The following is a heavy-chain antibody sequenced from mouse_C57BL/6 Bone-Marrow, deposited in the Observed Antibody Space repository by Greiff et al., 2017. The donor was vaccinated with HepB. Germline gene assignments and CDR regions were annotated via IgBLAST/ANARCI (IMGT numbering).Heavy chain of an antibody. J-gene: IGHJ4*01. CDR1: GYTFTSYW. CDR3: ARWWYPIFPMDY. V-gene: IGHV1-55*01. CDR2: IYPGSGST. D-gene: IGHD1-1*02. Sequence: QVQLQQPGAELVKPGASVKMSCKASGYTFTSYWITWVKQRPGQGLEWIGDIYPGSGSTNYNEKFKSKATLTVDTSSSTAYMELHSLTSEDSAVYFCARWWYPIFPMDYWGQGTSVTVSS.